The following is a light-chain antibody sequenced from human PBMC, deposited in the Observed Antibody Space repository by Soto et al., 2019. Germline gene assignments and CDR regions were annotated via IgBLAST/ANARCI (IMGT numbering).Light chain of an antibody. CDR1: QSVSSY. Sequence: EIVLTQSPATLSLSPGERATLSCRASQSVSSYLAWYQQKPGQAPRLLIYDASNMATGITARFSGSGSGTDFTLTISSLEPEDFAVYYCQQRSNWPYTFGQGTKLEIK. CDR2: DAS. J-gene: IGKJ2*01. V-gene: IGKV3-11*01. CDR3: QQRSNWPYT.